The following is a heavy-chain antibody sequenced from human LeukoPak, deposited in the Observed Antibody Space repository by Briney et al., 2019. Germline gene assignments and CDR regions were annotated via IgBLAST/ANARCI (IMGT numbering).Heavy chain of an antibody. CDR2: IQYDGSKK. CDR3: ARGYSYVPD. J-gene: IGHJ4*02. Sequence: GGSLRLSCVASGFTFSSNGMHWVRQAPGKGLEWVTFIQYDGSKKYYADSVKGRFTISRDNSKNTLYLEMNSLRAEDTAVYYCARGYSYVPDWGQGTLVTVSS. D-gene: IGHD5-18*01. V-gene: IGHV3-30*02. CDR1: GFTFSSNG.